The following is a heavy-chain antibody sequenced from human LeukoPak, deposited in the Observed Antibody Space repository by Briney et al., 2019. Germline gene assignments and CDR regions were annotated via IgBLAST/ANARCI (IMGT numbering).Heavy chain of an antibody. D-gene: IGHD6-19*01. V-gene: IGHV4-61*02. CDR2: IYTSGST. CDR1: GGSISSGSYY. CDR3: ARGGSSGWSYYYYYMDV. Sequence: SQTLSLTCTVSGGSISSGSYYWSWIRQPAGKGLEWIGRIYTSGSTNYNPSLKSRVTISVDTSKNQFSLKLSSVTAADTVVYYCARGGSSGWSYYYYYMDVWGKGTTVTVSS. J-gene: IGHJ6*03.